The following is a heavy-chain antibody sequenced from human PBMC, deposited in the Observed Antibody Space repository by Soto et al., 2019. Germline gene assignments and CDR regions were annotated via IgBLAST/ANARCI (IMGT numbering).Heavy chain of an antibody. Sequence: GGSLRLSCAASGFTFSSYAMSWVRQAPGKGLEWVSAISGSGGSTYYADSVKGRFTISRDNAKNSLYLQMNSLRAEDTAVYYCVRDLEGDIVVVPAAIGVYYYYYGMDVWGQGTTVTVSS. D-gene: IGHD2-2*01. CDR1: GFTFSSYA. CDR3: VRDLEGDIVVVPAAIGVYYYYYGMDV. V-gene: IGHV3-23*01. J-gene: IGHJ6*02. CDR2: ISGSGGST.